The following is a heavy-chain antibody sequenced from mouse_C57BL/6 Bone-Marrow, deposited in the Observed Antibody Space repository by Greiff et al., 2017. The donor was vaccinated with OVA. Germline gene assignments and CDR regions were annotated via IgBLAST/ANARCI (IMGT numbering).Heavy chain of an antibody. Sequence: VKVVESGPELVKPGASVKISCKASGYAFSSSWMNWVKQRPGKGLEWIGRIYPGDGDTNYNGKFKGKATLTADKSSSTAYMQLSSLTSEDSAVYFCARMDYGSSYWYFDVWGTGTTVTVSS. CDR1: GYAFSSSW. V-gene: IGHV1-82*01. CDR2: IYPGDGDT. CDR3: ARMDYGSSYWYFDV. J-gene: IGHJ1*03. D-gene: IGHD1-1*01.